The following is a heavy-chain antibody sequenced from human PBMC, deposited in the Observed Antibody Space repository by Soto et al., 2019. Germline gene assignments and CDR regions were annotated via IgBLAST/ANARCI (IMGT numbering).Heavy chain of an antibody. Sequence: SETLSLTCAVSGYSISTSNWWGWIRQPPGKGLGWIGYIHYSGSTYNNPSLKSRVTMSVDTSKNQFSLKLSSVTAVDTAVYYCARNKGGGWSPEFDYWGQGTLVTVSS. D-gene: IGHD6-19*01. V-gene: IGHV4-28*01. CDR3: ARNKGGGWSPEFDY. CDR2: IHYSGST. J-gene: IGHJ4*02. CDR1: GYSISTSNW.